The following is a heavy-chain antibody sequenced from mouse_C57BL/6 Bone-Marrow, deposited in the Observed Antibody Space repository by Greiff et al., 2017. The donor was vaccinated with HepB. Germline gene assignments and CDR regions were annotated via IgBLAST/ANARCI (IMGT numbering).Heavy chain of an antibody. D-gene: IGHD2-1*01. J-gene: IGHJ4*01. CDR3: ARQYGKDAMDY. CDR1: GFTFSDYY. Sequence: EVQLVESGGGLVQPGGSLKLSCAASGFTFSDYYMYWVRQTPEKRLEWVAYISNGGGSTYYPDTVKGRFTISRDNAKNTLYLQMSRLKSEDTAMYYCARQYGKDAMDYWGQGTSVTVSS. V-gene: IGHV5-12*01. CDR2: ISNGGGST.